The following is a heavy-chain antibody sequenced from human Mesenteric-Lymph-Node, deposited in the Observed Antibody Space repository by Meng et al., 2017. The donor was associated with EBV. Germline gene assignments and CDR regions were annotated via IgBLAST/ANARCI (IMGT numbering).Heavy chain of an antibody. V-gene: IGHV1-3*01. Sequence: HVQLVEAGAEVKKPGASVKVSCKASGSTFTSYAMHWVRQAPGQRLEWMGWINAGNGNTKYSQRFQGRVTITRDTSASTAYMELSSLRSEDTAVYYCAFDYGGNSGAFDIWGQGTMVTVSS. D-gene: IGHD4-23*01. J-gene: IGHJ3*02. CDR1: GSTFTSYA. CDR3: AFDYGGNSGAFDI. CDR2: INAGNGNT.